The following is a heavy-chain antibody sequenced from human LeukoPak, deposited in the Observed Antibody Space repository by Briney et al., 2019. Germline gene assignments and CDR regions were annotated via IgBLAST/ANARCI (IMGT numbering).Heavy chain of an antibody. Sequence: SQTLSLTCAISGDSVSSNSAAWNWITQSPPRGLEWLGRTYYRSKWYNDYAVSVRGRITINPDTSKNQFSLQLNSVTPEDTAVYYCARDGGTGPEHFDYWGQGSLVTVSS. J-gene: IGHJ4*02. D-gene: IGHD1-14*01. CDR3: ARDGGTGPEHFDY. V-gene: IGHV6-1*01. CDR2: TYYRSKWYN. CDR1: GDSVSSNSAA.